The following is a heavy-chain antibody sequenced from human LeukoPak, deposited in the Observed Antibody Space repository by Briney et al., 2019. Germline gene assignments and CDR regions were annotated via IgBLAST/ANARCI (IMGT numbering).Heavy chain of an antibody. Sequence: GGSLRLSCAASGFTFSSYSMNWVRQAPGKGLEWVSSISSSSSYIYYADSVKGRFTISRDTSKNTLYLQMNSLRPEDTAVYYCARDLYLSRWGQGTLVTVSS. D-gene: IGHD2/OR15-2a*01. J-gene: IGHJ4*02. V-gene: IGHV3-21*04. CDR1: GFTFSSYS. CDR2: ISSSSSYI. CDR3: ARDLYLSR.